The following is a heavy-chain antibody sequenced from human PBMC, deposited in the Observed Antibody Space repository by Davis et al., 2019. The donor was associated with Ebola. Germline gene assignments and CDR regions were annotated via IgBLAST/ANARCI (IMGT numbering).Heavy chain of an antibody. Sequence: PGSLWKISCVASGFTFGNFAMHWVRQAPGKGLQWVGVVSHSERERFYADSVEGRFTITRDNSENTLYLQMNSLTTDDTAVYYCARAGFDEVLDYWGQGTPVTVSS. J-gene: IGHJ4*02. V-gene: IGHV3-30*04. D-gene: IGHD3-3*01. CDR3: ARAGFDEVLDY. CDR2: VSHSERER. CDR1: GFTFGNFA.